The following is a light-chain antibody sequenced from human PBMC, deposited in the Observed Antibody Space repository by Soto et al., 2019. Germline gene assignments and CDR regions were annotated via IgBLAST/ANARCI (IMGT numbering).Light chain of an antibody. CDR2: GAS. V-gene: IGKV3D-15*01. CDR1: QSINIY. J-gene: IGKJ4*01. Sequence: EIVFAEPPATISMSPGQRATLSCMASQSINIYLAWYQQKPGQAPRLLLFGASSRATAIPARFSGSGSGTEFNLTIISLQSEDFAVYYCQQYYAWLLLTFGGGTIV. CDR3: QQYYAWLLLT.